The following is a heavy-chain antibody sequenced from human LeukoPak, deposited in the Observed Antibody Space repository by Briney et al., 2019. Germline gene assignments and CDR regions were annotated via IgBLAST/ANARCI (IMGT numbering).Heavy chain of an antibody. CDR1: GGSFSGYY. J-gene: IGHJ4*02. CDR2: INHSGST. D-gene: IGHD6-13*01. V-gene: IGHV4-34*01. CDR3: ARDVVAAPGTWDY. Sequence: SETPSLTCAVYGGSFSGYYWSWIRQPPGKGLEWIGEINHSGSTNYNPSLKGRVTISVDTSKNQFSLKLSSVTAADTAVYYCARDVVAAPGTWDYWGQGTLVTVSS.